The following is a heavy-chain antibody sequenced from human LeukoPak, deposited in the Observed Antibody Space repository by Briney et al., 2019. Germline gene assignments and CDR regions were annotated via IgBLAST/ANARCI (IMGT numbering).Heavy chain of an antibody. D-gene: IGHD4-23*01. J-gene: IGHJ4*02. CDR3: ARATPSLYVFGLPFDY. CDR1: GVSISSSNSY. CDR2: INHSGST. Sequence: PSETLSLTCAVSGVSISSSNSYWGWIRQPPGKGLEWIGEINHSGSTNSNPSLKSRVTISVDTSKNQFSLKLSSVTAADTAVYYCARATPSLYVFGLPFDYWGQGTLVTVSS. V-gene: IGHV4-39*07.